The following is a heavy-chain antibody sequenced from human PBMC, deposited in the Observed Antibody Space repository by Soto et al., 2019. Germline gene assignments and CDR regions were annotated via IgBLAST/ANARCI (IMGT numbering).Heavy chain of an antibody. J-gene: IGHJ6*03. CDR3: AGSIVVSPVLDYYYMDV. D-gene: IGHD6-6*01. CDR2: IYYSGST. Sequence: SETLSLTCTVSGGSISSSSYYWGWIRQPPGKGLEWIGSIYYSGSTYYNPSLKSRVTISVDTSKNQFSLKLSSVTAADTAVYYCAGSIVVSPVLDYYYMDVWGKGITVTVS. CDR1: GGSISSSSYY. V-gene: IGHV4-39*01.